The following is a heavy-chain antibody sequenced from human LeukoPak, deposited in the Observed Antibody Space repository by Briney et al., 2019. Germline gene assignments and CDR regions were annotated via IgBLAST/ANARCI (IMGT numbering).Heavy chain of an antibody. CDR3: ARDYRMSPSCAFDI. V-gene: IGHV4-59*01. J-gene: IGHJ3*02. CDR1: GGSISSYY. Sequence: NPSETLSLTCTVSGGSISSYYWSWIRQPPGKGLEWIGYIYHSGSTYYNPSLKSRVTISVDRSKNQFSLKLSSVTAADTAVYYCARDYRMSPSCAFDIWGQGTMVTVSS. CDR2: IYHSGST.